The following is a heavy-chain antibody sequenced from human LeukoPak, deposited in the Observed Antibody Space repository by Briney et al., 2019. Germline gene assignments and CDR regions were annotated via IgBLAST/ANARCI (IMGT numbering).Heavy chain of an antibody. CDR3: ARDTCGGDCYSHWYFDL. Sequence: GGSLRLSCAASGFTFSDYYMSWIRQAPGKGLEWISCISSSGTTIYYTDSVEGRFTISRDDAKNSSVYLQMNSLRAEDTAVYYCARDTCGGDCYSHWYFDLWGHGTRVTISS. CDR2: ISSSGTTI. D-gene: IGHD2-21*02. V-gene: IGHV3-11*01. CDR1: GFTFSDYY. J-gene: IGHJ2*01.